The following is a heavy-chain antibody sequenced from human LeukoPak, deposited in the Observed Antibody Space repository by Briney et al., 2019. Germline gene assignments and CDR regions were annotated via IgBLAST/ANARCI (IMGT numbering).Heavy chain of an antibody. CDR3: ARDMGDYFDY. CDR2: ISSSSSYI. D-gene: IGHD1-26*01. J-gene: IGHJ4*02. CDR1: GFTFSSYS. Sequence: KPGRSLRLSCAASGFTFSSYSMNWVRQAPGKGLEWVSSISSSSSYIYYADSVKGRFTISRDNAKNSLYLQMNSLRAEDTAVYYCARDMGDYFDYWGQGTLVTVSS. V-gene: IGHV3-21*01.